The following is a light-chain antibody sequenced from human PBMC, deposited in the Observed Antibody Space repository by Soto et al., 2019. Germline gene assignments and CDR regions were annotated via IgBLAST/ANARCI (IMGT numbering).Light chain of an antibody. V-gene: IGKV1-5*03. Sequence: DIQMTQSPSTLSASVGDRVSITCRASQSIGDWLAWYQQKPGKAPKLLIYKASNLQSGVPSRFSGSGSGTDFTLTISSLQPDDFATYYCQHYDSYSPTWTFGQVTKVDIK. CDR2: KAS. CDR1: QSIGDW. CDR3: QHYDSYSPTWT. J-gene: IGKJ1*01.